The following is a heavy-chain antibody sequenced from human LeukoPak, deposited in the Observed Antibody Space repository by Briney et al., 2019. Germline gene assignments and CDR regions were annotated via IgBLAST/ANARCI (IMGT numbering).Heavy chain of an antibody. D-gene: IGHD2-15*01. Sequence: SETLSLTCTVSGGSISSSSYYWGWIRQPPGKGLEWIGSIYYSGSTYYNPSLKSRVTISVDTSKNQFSLKLSSVTAADTAVYYCARDLGVVVAAKGFDPWGQGTLVTVSS. CDR2: IYYSGST. J-gene: IGHJ5*02. CDR1: GGSISSSSYY. V-gene: IGHV4-39*07. CDR3: ARDLGVVVAAKGFDP.